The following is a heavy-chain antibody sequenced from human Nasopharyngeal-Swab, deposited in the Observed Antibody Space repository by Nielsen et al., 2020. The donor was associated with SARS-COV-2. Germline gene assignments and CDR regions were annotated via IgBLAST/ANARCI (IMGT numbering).Heavy chain of an antibody. CDR3: ARVFDY. CDR2: IYYSGST. CDR1: GAPIRSNP. J-gene: IGHJ4*02. Sequence: SETRSPPCPALGAPIRSNPWSWIGKLQGKGLEWIGYIYYSGSTNYNPSLKSRVTISVETSTNKFSLKLSSVTAAKTAVYYCARVFDYWGQGTLTTVSS. V-gene: IGHV4-59*13.